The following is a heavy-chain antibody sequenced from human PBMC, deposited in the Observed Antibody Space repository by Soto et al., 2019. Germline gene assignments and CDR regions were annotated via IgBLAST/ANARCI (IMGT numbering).Heavy chain of an antibody. D-gene: IGHD4-17*01. CDR1: GYTFTSYG. CDR2: ISAYNGNT. Sequence: GPSVKVSCKASGYTFTSYGISWVRQAPGQGLEWMGWISAYNGNTNYAQKLQGRVAMTTDTSTSTAYMELRSLRSDDTAVYYCARTRNQINGVTVTSLYFDYWGQGTLVTVSS. J-gene: IGHJ4*02. CDR3: ARTRNQINGVTVTSLYFDY. V-gene: IGHV1-18*01.